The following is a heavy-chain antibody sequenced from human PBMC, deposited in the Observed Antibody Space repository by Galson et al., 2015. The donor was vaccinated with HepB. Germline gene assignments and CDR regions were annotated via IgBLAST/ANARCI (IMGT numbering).Heavy chain of an antibody. V-gene: IGHV1-69*13. CDR1: GGTFSSYA. CDR2: IIPIFGTA. Sequence: SVKVSCKASGGTFSSYAISWVRQAPGQGLEWMGGIIPIFGTANYAQKFQGRVTITADESTSTAYMELSSLRSEDTAVYYCARGIYYGDYPSHYYYYGMDVWGQGTTVTVSS. D-gene: IGHD4-17*01. CDR3: ARGIYYGDYPSHYYYYGMDV. J-gene: IGHJ6*02.